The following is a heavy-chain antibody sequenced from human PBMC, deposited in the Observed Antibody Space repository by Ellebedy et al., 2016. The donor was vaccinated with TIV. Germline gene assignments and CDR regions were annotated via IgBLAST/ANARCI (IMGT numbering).Heavy chain of an antibody. J-gene: IGHJ6*02. CDR2: IYYSGST. CDR1: GGSISSSSYY. CDR3: ARHLYDSSGYYYYGMDV. V-gene: IGHV4-39*01. Sequence: SETLSLXXTVSGGSISSSSYYWGWIRQPPGKGLEWIGSIYYSGSTYYNPSLKSRVTISVDTSKNEFSLKLTSVTAAETAVYFCARHLYDSSGYYYYGMDVWGQGTTVTVSS. D-gene: IGHD3-22*01.